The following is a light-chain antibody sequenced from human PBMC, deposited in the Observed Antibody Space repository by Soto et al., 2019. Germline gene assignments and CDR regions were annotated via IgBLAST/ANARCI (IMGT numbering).Light chain of an antibody. Sequence: DIQMTQSPSTLSGSVGDRVTITCRASQTISSWLAWYQQKPGKAPKLLIYKASTLKSGVPSRFSGSGSGTEFTLTISSLQPDDFATYSGQHYNSYSEAFDQGTKVELK. CDR2: KAS. J-gene: IGKJ1*01. V-gene: IGKV1-5*03. CDR3: QHYNSYSEA. CDR1: QTISSW.